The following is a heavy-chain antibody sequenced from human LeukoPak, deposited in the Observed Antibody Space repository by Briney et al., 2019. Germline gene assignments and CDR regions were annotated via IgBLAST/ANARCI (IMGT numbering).Heavy chain of an antibody. D-gene: IGHD1-26*01. Sequence: GGSLRLSCAASGFTFSSYAMHWVRQAPAKGLGWVAIISYDGSNKYYADSVKGRFTISRDNSKNTLYLQMNSLRAEDTAVYYCARGVGATDTIDYWGRGTLVTVSS. CDR3: ARGVGATDTIDY. V-gene: IGHV3-30-3*01. CDR1: GFTFSSYA. CDR2: ISYDGSNK. J-gene: IGHJ4*02.